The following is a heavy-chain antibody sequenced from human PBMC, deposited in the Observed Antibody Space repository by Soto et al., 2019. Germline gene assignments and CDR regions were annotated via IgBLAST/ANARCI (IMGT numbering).Heavy chain of an antibody. D-gene: IGHD3-3*01. CDR2: ISHDGGDK. V-gene: IGHV3-30*04. Sequence: GGSLRLSCAASGFSFSSYTMHWVRQTPGKGLERVAVISHDGGDKYYADSVKGRFTISRDNSKNTLYLQMNSLRREDTSVYYCARDRSLLRFLEWTHQYGMDVWGQGTTVTVSS. CDR1: GFSFSSYT. J-gene: IGHJ6*02. CDR3: ARDRSLLRFLEWTHQYGMDV.